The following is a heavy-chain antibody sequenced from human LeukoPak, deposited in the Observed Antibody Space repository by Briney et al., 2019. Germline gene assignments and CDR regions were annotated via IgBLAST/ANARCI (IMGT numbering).Heavy chain of an antibody. V-gene: IGHV1-69*13. J-gene: IGHJ3*02. CDR1: GGTFSSYA. CDR3: ARYSSGYSDAFDI. CDR2: IIPIFGTA. Sequence: SVKVSCKASGGTFSSYAISWVRQAPGQGLEWMGGIIPIFGTANYAQTFQGRVTITADESTSTAYMELSSLRSEDTAVYYCARYSSGYSDAFDIWGQGTMVTVSS. D-gene: IGHD3-22*01.